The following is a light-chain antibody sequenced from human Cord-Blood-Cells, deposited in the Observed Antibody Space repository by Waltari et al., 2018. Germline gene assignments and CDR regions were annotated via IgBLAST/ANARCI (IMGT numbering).Light chain of an antibody. Sequence: DIQMTQSPSSLTASVGERVTLTGRASQSIRNYLNWYQQKPGKAPKLLIYAASSLQSGVPSRFSGSGSGTDFTLTISSLQPEDFATYYCQQSYSTPYSFGQGTKLEIK. V-gene: IGKV1-39*01. CDR3: QQSYSTPYS. J-gene: IGKJ2*03. CDR1: QSIRNY. CDR2: AAS.